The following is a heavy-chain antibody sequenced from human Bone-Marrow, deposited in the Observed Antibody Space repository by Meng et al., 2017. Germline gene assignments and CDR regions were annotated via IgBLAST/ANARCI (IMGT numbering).Heavy chain of an antibody. Sequence: SGPTLVKPTQTLTLTCTFSGFSPSTSGMCVSWIRQPPGKALEWLALIDWDDDKYYSTSLKTRLTISKDTSKNQVVLTMTNMDPVDTATYYCARTSRGAVADGPFDPWGQGTLVTVSS. J-gene: IGHJ5*02. CDR1: GFSPSTSGMC. CDR3: ARTSRGAVADGPFDP. CDR2: IDWDDDK. V-gene: IGHV2-70*01. D-gene: IGHD6-19*01.